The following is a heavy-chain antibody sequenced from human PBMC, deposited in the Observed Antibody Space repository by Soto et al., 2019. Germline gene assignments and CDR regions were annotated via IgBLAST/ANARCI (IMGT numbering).Heavy chain of an antibody. CDR1: GGSFSGYY. D-gene: IGHD5-18*01. CDR3: ARGDTATGFDY. CDR2: INHSGST. V-gene: IGHV4-34*01. Sequence: QVQLQQWGAGLLKPSETLSLTCAVYGGSFSGYYWSWIRQPPGKGLEWIGEINHSGSTNYNPSLKSRVTISVDTSKNQFSPKLSSVTAADTAVYYCARGDTATGFDYWGQGTLVTVSS. J-gene: IGHJ4*02.